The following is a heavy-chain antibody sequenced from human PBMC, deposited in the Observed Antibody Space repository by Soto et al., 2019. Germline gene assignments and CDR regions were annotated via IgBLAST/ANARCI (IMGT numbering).Heavy chain of an antibody. Sequence: GGSLRLSCAASGFTFRNYNMNWVRQAPGKGLEWLSYISGASGTIYYADSMQGRFTISRDNAKNSLYLQMNSLRAEDTAVYYCVRVFDTYYFDLWGQGNMVTVSS. CDR3: VRVFDTYYFDL. D-gene: IGHD3-9*01. V-gene: IGHV3-48*01. J-gene: IGHJ4*02. CDR1: GFTFRNYN. CDR2: ISGASGTI.